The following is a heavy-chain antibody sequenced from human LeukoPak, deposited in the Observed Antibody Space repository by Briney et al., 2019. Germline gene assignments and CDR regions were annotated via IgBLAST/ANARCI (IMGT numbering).Heavy chain of an antibody. D-gene: IGHD1-7*01. J-gene: IGHJ5*02. CDR3: AHRCTWNSGWDRGWFDP. Sequence: KESGPTLVKPTQTLTLTCTLSGFSLSTSGGGVGWIRQPPGKALEWLALIYWDDEKCYNPSLTSRTTITKDTSKNQVVLTMTNMDPVDTATYYCAHRCTWNSGWDRGWFDPWGQGTLVTVSS. V-gene: IGHV2-5*02. CDR1: GFSLSTSGGG. CDR2: IYWDDEK.